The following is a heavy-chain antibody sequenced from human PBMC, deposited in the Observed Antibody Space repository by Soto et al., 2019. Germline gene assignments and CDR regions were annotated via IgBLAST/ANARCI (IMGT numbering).Heavy chain of an antibody. J-gene: IGHJ4*02. V-gene: IGHV3-74*01. CDR3: AREYDSAWDFDS. D-gene: IGHD6-19*01. CDR1: GFTFNSYW. Sequence: LRLSCAASGFTFNSYWMHWVRQAPGKGLVWVSRNNGDGSTTSYADSVKGRFTISRDNAKNTLYLQMNSLRAEDTAVYYCAREYDSAWDFDSWGQGTLVTVSS. CDR2: NNGDGSTT.